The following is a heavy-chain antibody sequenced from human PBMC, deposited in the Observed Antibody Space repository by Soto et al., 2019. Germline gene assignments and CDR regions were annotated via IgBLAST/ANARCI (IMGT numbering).Heavy chain of an antibody. V-gene: IGHV1-69*01. CDR2: IVPIFGST. J-gene: IGHJ4*02. CDR3: ARERVAGRPYFDW. D-gene: IGHD6-19*01. Sequence: QVQLVQSGAEVKKPGSSVRVSCKASGDTFSAYSTVWVRQAPGQGHEWMGGIVPIFGSTTYAPKFQGRVTISADESSRTVYVELTGLRSEDTAVYYCARERVAGRPYFDWWGQGTLVTVSS. CDR1: GDTFSAYS.